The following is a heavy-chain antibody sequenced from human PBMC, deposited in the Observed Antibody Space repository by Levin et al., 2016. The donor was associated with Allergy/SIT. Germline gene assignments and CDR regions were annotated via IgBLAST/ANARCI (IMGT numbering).Heavy chain of an antibody. D-gene: IGHD2-8*01. CDR1: GFTFGDYA. CDR3: TTDRYCTNGVCYKALAY. CDR2: VRSNAYGGTS. V-gene: IGHV3-49*03. Sequence: GGSLRLSCLASGFTFGDYAMNWFRQAPGKGLEWVGFVRSNAYGGTSEYGASVEGRFTISRDDSKNIAYLQMNSLEIGDTAVYYCTTDRYCTNGVCYKALAYWGQGTLVTVSS. J-gene: IGHJ4*02.